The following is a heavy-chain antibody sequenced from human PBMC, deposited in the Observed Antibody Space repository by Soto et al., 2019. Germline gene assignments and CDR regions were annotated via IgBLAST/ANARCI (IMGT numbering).Heavy chain of an antibody. J-gene: IGHJ4*02. Sequence: PSETLSLTGTVSCDSIISYYWSWIRQPPGEGLDWIGYIYYSGYTSYNPSLKSRFTISVDTSKNQFSLKLNSVTAADTAVYYCARCFSGNYPSRPEEQYYFDSWGQGTLVTVSS. CDR3: ARCFSGNYPSRPEEQYYFDS. CDR2: IYYSGYT. D-gene: IGHD1-26*01. CDR1: CDSIISYY. V-gene: IGHV4-59*01.